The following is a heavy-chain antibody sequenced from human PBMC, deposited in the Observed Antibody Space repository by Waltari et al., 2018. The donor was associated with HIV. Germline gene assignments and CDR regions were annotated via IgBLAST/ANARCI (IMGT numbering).Heavy chain of an antibody. CDR1: GFTFSSYG. CDR3: ANLSPGSGMDV. J-gene: IGHJ6*02. V-gene: IGHV3-33*08. Sequence: QVQLVESGGGVVQPGRSLRLSCAASGFTFSSYGMHWVRQAPGKGLEWVALIWYDGSNKYYADSVKGRFTISRDNSKNTLYLQMNSLRAEDTAMYYCANLSPGSGMDVWSQGTTVTVSS. D-gene: IGHD2-15*01. CDR2: IWYDGSNK.